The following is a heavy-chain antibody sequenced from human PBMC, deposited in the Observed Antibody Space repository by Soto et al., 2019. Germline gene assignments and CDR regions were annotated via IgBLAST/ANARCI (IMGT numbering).Heavy chain of an antibody. CDR3: ARALQWLEPIPNWFDP. CDR1: GFTFSSYW. CDR2: IKQDGSEK. D-gene: IGHD6-19*01. Sequence: SLRLSCAASGFTFSSYWMSWVRQAPGKGLEWVANIKQDGSEKYYVDSVKGRFTISRDNAKNSLYLQMNSLRAEDTAVYYCARALQWLEPIPNWFDPWGQGTLVTVSS. V-gene: IGHV3-7*03. J-gene: IGHJ5*02.